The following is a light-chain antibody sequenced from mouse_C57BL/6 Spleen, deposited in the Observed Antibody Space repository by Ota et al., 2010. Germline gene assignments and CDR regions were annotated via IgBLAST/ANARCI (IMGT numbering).Light chain of an antibody. J-gene: IGKJ5*01. CDR3: QQFNNYPLT. CDR1: QNVGTA. V-gene: IGKV6-23*01. Sequence: DIVMTQSHKFMSTSVGDRFSITCKASQNVGTAVAWYQQKPGQSPKLLIYWASTRHTGVPDRFTGSGSGTDFTLTISNVQSEDLADYFCQQFNNYPLTFGAGTKLELK. CDR2: WAS.